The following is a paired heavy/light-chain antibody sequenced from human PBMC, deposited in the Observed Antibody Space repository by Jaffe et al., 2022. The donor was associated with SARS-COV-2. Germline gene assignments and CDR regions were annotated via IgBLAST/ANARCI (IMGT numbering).Heavy chain of an antibody. CDR2: ISWNSGSI. CDR1: GFTFDHHA. CDR3: TKALFQYGDYTPEAFDI. D-gene: IGHD2-21*02. Sequence: EVQLVESGGGLVQPGRSLRLSCAASGFTFDHHAMHWVRQAPGKGLEWVSGISWNSGSIGYADSVKGRFIISRDNAKNSLSLQMNSLRAEDTAFYYCTKALFQYGDYTPEAFDIWGQGTMVTVSS. V-gene: IGHV3-9*01. J-gene: IGHJ3*02.
Light chain of an antibody. CDR2: GPS. CDR1: QSVSGSF. Sequence: EIVLTQSPDTLSLSPGERATLSCRVSQSVSGSFLAWYQQKPGQAPRLLIYGPSNRATGIPDRFSGSGSGTDFTLTISRLEPEDFAVYYCQHYSSSPFAFGPGTKVDIK. CDR3: QHYSSSPFA. J-gene: IGKJ3*01. V-gene: IGKV3-20*01.